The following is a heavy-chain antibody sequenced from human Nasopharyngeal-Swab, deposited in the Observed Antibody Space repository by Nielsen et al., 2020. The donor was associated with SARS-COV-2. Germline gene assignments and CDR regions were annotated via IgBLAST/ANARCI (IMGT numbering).Heavy chain of an antibody. D-gene: IGHD3-22*01. V-gene: IGHV3-23*01. J-gene: IGHJ4*02. CDR3: AKVGDYYDSSGQYYFDY. CDR2: ISGSGGST. CDR1: GFTFSSYA. Sequence: GGSLRLSCAASGFTFSSYAMSWVRQAPGKGLEWVSAISGSGGSTYYADSVKGRFTISRDNSKNTLYLQMNSLRAEDTAVYYCAKVGDYYDSSGQYYFDYWGQGTLVTVSS.